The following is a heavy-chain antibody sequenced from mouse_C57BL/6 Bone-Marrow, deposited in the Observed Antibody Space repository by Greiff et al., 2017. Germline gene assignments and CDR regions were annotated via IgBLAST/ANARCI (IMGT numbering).Heavy chain of an antibody. CDR1: GFSLTSYA. CDR3: ARFYYGNPFAY. CDR2: IWTGGGK. Sequence: VKLVESGPGLVAPSQSLSITCTVSGFSLTSYAISWVRQPPGKGLEWLGVIWTGGGKNYNSALKSRLSISKDNSKSQVFLKMNSLQTDDTARYYCARFYYGNPFAYWGQGTLVTVSA. V-gene: IGHV2-9-1*01. J-gene: IGHJ3*01. D-gene: IGHD2-1*01.